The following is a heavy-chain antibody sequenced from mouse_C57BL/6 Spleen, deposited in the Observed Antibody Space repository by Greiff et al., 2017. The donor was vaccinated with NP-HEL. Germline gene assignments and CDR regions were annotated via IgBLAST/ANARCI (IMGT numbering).Heavy chain of an antibody. CDR1: GFTFSSYA. Sequence: EVTLVESGGGLVKPGGSLKLSCAASGFTFSSYAMSWVRQTPEKRLEWVATISDGGSYTYYPDNVKGRFTISRDNAKNNPYLQMSQLKSEDTAMYYCARDQLRLLGAKDDWGQGTSVTVSS. V-gene: IGHV5-4*01. D-gene: IGHD3-2*02. CDR2: ISDGGSYT. J-gene: IGHJ4*01. CDR3: ARDQLRLLGAKDD.